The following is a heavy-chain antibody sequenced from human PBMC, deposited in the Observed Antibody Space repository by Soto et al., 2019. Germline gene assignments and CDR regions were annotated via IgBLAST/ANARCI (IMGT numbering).Heavy chain of an antibody. CDR1: GYIFVNYG. D-gene: IGHD3-16*01. Sequence: QVQLVQSGDEMKKPGASVRVSCKASGYIFVNYGIAWVRQAPGQGLEWMGWISPYTGDTHSASKVQGRLTMTTDTSTSTAQVELGILTFDDTAVYYCAMVDNYVAPTPLDVWGQGSKIT. J-gene: IGHJ6*02. V-gene: IGHV1-18*01. CDR3: AMVDNYVAPTPLDV. CDR2: ISPYTGDT.